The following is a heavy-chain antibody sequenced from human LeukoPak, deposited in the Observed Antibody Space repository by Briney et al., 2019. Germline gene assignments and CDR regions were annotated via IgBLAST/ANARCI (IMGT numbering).Heavy chain of an antibody. D-gene: IGHD2-2*01. Sequence: GGSLRLSCAASGFTFRSYGMHWVRQAPGKGLEWVAFVRSDGSTKFYADSVKGRFTISRDNSKNTMYVQMNSLRGEDTAVYYCAKDQPRAYFDYWGQGTLVTVSS. J-gene: IGHJ4*02. V-gene: IGHV3-30*02. CDR2: VRSDGSTK. CDR1: GFTFRSYG. CDR3: AKDQPRAYFDY.